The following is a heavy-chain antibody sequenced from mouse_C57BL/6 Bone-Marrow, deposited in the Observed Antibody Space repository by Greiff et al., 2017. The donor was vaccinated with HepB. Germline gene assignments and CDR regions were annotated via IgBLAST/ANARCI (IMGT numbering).Heavy chain of an antibody. CDR3: ITTVVARAMDY. Sequence: VHVKQSGAELVRPGASVKLSCTASGFNIKDDYMHWVKQRPEQGLEWIGWIDPENGDTEYASKFQGKATITADTSSNTAYLQLSSLTSEDTAVYYCITTVVARAMDYWGQGTSVTVSS. CDR1: GFNIKDDY. CDR2: IDPENGDT. D-gene: IGHD1-1*01. J-gene: IGHJ4*01. V-gene: IGHV14-4*01.